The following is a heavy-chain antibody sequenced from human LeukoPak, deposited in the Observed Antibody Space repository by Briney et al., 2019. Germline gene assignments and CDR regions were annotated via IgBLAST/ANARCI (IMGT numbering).Heavy chain of an antibody. CDR3: ARDSSGTPFVY. J-gene: IGHJ4*02. V-gene: IGHV1-46*01. D-gene: IGHD1-14*01. CDR2: INPSGGST. CDR1: GYTFTSYY. Sequence: GASVKVSCKASGYTFTSYYMHWVRQAPGQGLEWMGIINPSGGSTSYAQKFQGRVTMTRDMSTSTVYMELSSLRSEDTAVYYCARDSSGTPFVYWGQGTLVTVSS.